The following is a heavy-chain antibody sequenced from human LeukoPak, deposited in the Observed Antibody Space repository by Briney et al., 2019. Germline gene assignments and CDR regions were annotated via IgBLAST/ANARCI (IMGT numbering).Heavy chain of an antibody. V-gene: IGHV1-18*01. Sequence: ASVRVSCKASGYTFTSYGISWVRQAPGQGLEWVGWISAYNVNANFAQKFQGRVTMTTDTSTNTAYMELRSLRSDHTAVYYCASWAGYCSSNNCYATSLDYWGQGTLVTVSA. D-gene: IGHD2-2*01. CDR3: ASWAGYCSSNNCYATSLDY. J-gene: IGHJ4*02. CDR2: ISAYNVNA. CDR1: GYTFTSYG.